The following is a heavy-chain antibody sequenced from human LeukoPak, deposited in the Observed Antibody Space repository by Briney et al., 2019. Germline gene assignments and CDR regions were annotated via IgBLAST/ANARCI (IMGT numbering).Heavy chain of an antibody. J-gene: IGHJ5*02. V-gene: IGHV3-7*03. CDR1: GFTFSSYW. CDR2: IKQDGSEK. CDR3: ARYYCSSTSCYSAWFDP. D-gene: IGHD2-2*01. Sequence: PGGSLRLSCAASGFTFSSYWMSWVRQAPGKGLEWVANIKQDGSEKYYVDSVKGRFTISRDNAKNSLYLQMNSLRAEDTAVYYCARYYCSSTSCYSAWFDPWGQGTLITVSS.